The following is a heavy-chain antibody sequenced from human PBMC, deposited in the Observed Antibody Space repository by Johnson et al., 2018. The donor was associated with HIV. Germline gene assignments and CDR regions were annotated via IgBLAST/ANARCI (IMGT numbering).Heavy chain of an antibody. CDR3: ARESGHFGVSAFDM. CDR2: IGTAGDT. V-gene: IGHV3-13*01. CDR1: GFTLSRYD. D-gene: IGHD3-10*01. Sequence: VQLVESGGGLVQPGGSLRLSCAASGFTLSRYDMHWVRQATGKGLEWVSAIGTAGDTYYPGPVKGRSTISRDNAKNSLYLQMSSLRVEDTAVYSCARESGHFGVSAFDMWGQGTMVTVSS. J-gene: IGHJ3*02.